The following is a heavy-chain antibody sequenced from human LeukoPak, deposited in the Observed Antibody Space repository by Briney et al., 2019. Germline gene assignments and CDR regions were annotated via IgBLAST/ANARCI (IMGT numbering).Heavy chain of an antibody. Sequence: ASVKVSCKASGYTFTDYYMHWVRQAPGQGLEWMGWINPNSGGTNYAQKFQGRVTMTRDTSISTAYMELSRLRSDDTAVYYCARDATAWGPMGYWGQGTLVTVSS. V-gene: IGHV1-2*02. CDR3: ARDATAWGPMGY. D-gene: IGHD2-15*01. J-gene: IGHJ4*02. CDR1: GYTFTDYY. CDR2: INPNSGGT.